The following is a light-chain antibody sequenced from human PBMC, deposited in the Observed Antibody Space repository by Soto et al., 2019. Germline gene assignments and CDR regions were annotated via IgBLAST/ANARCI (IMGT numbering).Light chain of an antibody. J-gene: IGKJ2*01. CDR3: QQSHSTPPT. V-gene: IGKV1-39*01. Sequence: DIHMAQSPPSLSASVGDRVTITCRASHNIVTYLNWYQQKAGKAPSLLIYEASHLQSGVPFRFFGRGSGTDFTLTIDNLQHEDSATSYCQQSHSTPPTFGPGTKLEIK. CDR2: EAS. CDR1: HNIVTY.